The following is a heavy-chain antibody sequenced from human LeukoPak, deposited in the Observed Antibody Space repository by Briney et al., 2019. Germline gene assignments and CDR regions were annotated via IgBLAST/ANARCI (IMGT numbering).Heavy chain of an antibody. V-gene: IGHV3-21*01. Sequence: GGSLRLSCAASGFTFSSYSMNWVRQAPGKGLEWVSSISSSSSYIYYADPVKGRFTISRDNAKSSVSLQMNSLRDDDTAVYYCARIFRYQLVDYYALDVWGQGTTVTVSS. CDR3: ARIFRYQLVDYYALDV. D-gene: IGHD2-2*01. CDR1: GFTFSSYS. J-gene: IGHJ6*02. CDR2: ISSSSSYI.